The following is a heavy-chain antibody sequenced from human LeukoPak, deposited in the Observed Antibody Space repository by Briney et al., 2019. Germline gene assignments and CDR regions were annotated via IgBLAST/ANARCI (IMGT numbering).Heavy chain of an antibody. V-gene: IGHV3-23*01. CDR1: GFTFSSYG. J-gene: IGHJ4*02. D-gene: IGHD3-10*01. Sequence: GGSLRLSCAASGFTFSSYGMSWVRQAPGKGLEWVSAISGSGGSTYYADSVKGRFTISRDNSKNTLYLQMNSLRAEDTAVYYCAKGGRGSGSYSLNYFDYWGQGTLVTVSS. CDR3: AKGGRGSGSYSLNYFDY. CDR2: ISGSGGST.